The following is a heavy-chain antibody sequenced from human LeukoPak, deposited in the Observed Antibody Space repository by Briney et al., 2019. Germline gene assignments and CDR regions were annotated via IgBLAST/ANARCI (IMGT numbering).Heavy chain of an antibody. V-gene: IGHV3-30-3*01. Sequence: GGSLRLSCAASGFTFSSYAMHWVRQGPGKGLEWVALVSYDGGSKYYADSVKGRITIPRDNPKNTLHLQMNSLRAEDTAVYYCVRVKGGIAAAGNYFDYWGQGTLVTVSS. CDR2: VSYDGGSK. CDR3: VRVKGGIAAAGNYFDY. D-gene: IGHD6-13*01. CDR1: GFTFSSYA. J-gene: IGHJ4*02.